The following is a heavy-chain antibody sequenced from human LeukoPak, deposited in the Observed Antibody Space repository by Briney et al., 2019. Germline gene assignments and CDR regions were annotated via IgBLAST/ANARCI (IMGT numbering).Heavy chain of an antibody. CDR2: VSRDGSST. J-gene: IGHJ3*02. Sequence: GGSLRLSCAASGFSFSNYWMHWVRLAPGKGLVWVSRVSRDGSSTIYADSVKGRFTISRDNARDALYLQMSSLRAEDTAVYYCARQIEGGYHAFDIWGQGTMVPVSS. V-gene: IGHV3-74*01. D-gene: IGHD3-16*02. CDR1: GFSFSNYW. CDR3: ARQIEGGYHAFDI.